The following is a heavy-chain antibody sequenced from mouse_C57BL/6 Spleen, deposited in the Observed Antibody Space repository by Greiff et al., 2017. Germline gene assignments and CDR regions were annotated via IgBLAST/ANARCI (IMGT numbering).Heavy chain of an antibody. Sequence: QVQLQQSGAELVKPGASVKISCKASGYAFSSYWMNWVKQRPGKGLEWIGQIYPGDGDTNYNGKFKGKATLTADKSSSTAYMQLSSLTSEDSAVYFCARLNYGYYYAMDYWGQGTSVTVSS. CDR1: GYAFSSYW. CDR3: ARLNYGYYYAMDY. V-gene: IGHV1-80*01. J-gene: IGHJ4*01. CDR2: IYPGDGDT. D-gene: IGHD1-1*01.